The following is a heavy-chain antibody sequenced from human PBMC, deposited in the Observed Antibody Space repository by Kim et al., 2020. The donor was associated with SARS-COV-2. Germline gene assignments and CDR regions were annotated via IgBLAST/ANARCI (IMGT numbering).Heavy chain of an antibody. CDR3: ARRFSSWSFDS. J-gene: IGHJ4*02. Sequence: SETLFLTCTVSGASISSSSYLWDWIRQSPGRGLEWIGSVYYIGTTYHNPSLESRITISVDTSKNEFSLKLSSVTAADTAVYYCARRFSSWSFDSWGQGTLVTVSS. CDR2: VYYIGTT. V-gene: IGHV4-39*01. D-gene: IGHD6-13*01. CDR1: GASISSSSYL.